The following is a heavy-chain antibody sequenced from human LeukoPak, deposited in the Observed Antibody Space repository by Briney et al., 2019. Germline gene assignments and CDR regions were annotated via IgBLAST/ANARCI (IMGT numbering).Heavy chain of an antibody. CDR1: GGSISSGGYY. Sequence: PSETLSLTCTVSGGSISSGGYYWSWIRQHPGKGLEWIGYIYYSGSTYYNPSLKSRVTISVDTSKNQFSLKLSSVTAADTAVYHCARVPYYYGMDVWGQGTTVTVSS. CDR3: ARVPYYYGMDV. D-gene: IGHD1-1*01. CDR2: IYYSGST. J-gene: IGHJ6*02. V-gene: IGHV4-31*03.